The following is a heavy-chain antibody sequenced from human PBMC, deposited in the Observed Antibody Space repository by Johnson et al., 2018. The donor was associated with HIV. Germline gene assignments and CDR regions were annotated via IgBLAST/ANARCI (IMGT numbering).Heavy chain of an antibody. V-gene: IGHV3-30*04. CDR1: GFSFTSYT. Sequence: QMLLVESGGGVVPPGRSLRLSCAASGFSFTSYTLHWVRQAPGKGLEWVAVISYDGNNKYYTESVKGRFTISRDNSKNTLYLQMNSLRSEDTAVYYCARDGGIATALDGFDIWGQWTMVTVSS. J-gene: IGHJ3*02. D-gene: IGHD6-13*01. CDR3: ARDGGIATALDGFDI. CDR2: ISYDGNNK.